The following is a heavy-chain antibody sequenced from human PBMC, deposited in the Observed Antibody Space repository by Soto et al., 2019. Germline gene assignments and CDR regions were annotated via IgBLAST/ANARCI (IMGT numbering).Heavy chain of an antibody. CDR1: GGTFSSYT. D-gene: IGHD6-13*01. CDR3: ARWGYSPGFDP. Sequence: QVQLVQSGAEVKKPGSSVKVSCKASGGTFSSYTISWVRQAPGQGLEWMGRIIPILGIANYAQKFQGRVTITADKSTNTAYMELSSLRSEDTAVYYCARWGYSPGFDPWGQGTLVTVSS. J-gene: IGHJ5*02. V-gene: IGHV1-69*02. CDR2: IIPILGIA.